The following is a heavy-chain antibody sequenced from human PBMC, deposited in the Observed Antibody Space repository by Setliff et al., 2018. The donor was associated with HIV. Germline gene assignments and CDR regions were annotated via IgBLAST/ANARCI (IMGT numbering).Heavy chain of an antibody. CDR3: ARDQPQDYDSLTGYYTGRYFDY. D-gene: IGHD3-9*01. Sequence: SETLSLTCAVSGYSISIGYYWGWIRQPPGKGLEWIGNIYHSGSTYYNPSLKSRVTISVDTSKNRFSLKLSSVTAADTAVCYCARDQPQDYDSLTGYYTGRYFDYWGRGTLVTVSS. CDR1: GYSISIGYY. CDR2: IYHSGST. J-gene: IGHJ4*02. V-gene: IGHV4-38-2*02.